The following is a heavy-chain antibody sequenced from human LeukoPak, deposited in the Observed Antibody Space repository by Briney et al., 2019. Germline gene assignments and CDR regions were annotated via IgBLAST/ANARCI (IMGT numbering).Heavy chain of an antibody. V-gene: IGHV3-23*01. J-gene: IGHJ2*01. CDR1: GFTLSSYV. CDR3: ARGEGSGTYYKRYFDL. CDR2: SSGSGVTT. Sequence: GGSLRLSCAVSGFTLSSYVMNWVRQAPGKGLEWVSGSSGSGVTTYYADSVKGRFTISRDNSKDTLYLQMNSLRAEDTAVYYCARGEGSGTYYKRYFDLWGRGTLVTVSS. D-gene: IGHD3-10*01.